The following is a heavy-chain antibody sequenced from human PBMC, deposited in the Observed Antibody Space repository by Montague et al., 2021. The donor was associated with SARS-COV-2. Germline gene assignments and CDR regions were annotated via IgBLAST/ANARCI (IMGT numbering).Heavy chain of an antibody. V-gene: IGHV4-39*01. CDR2: FYNAGGT. CDR1: GGFISSSRYC. D-gene: IGHD4-17*01. Sequence: SETLSLTCTVSGGFISSSRYCWGWVRQPPGKGLDWIGSFYNAGGTYGNPSLKSRVTISVDTSKNQFSLNVTSVTAADTAIYYCARHSYIDYGEIAYFDSWGHGILVTVSS. CDR3: ARHSYIDYGEIAYFDS. J-gene: IGHJ4*01.